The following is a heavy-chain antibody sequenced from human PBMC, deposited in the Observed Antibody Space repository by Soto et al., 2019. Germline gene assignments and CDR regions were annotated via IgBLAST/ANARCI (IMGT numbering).Heavy chain of an antibody. Sequence: ASVKVSCKASGYSFTDYHIHWVRQAPGQGLEWLGRINPKSGGTSTAQKFQGWVTMTTDTSISTASTELTRLTSDDTAIYYCARGDSTDCSNGVCSFFYNHELDVGG. CDR2: INPKSGGT. CDR3: ARGDSTDCSNGVCSFFYNHELDV. CDR1: GYSFTDYH. J-gene: IGHJ6*01. V-gene: IGHV1-2*04. D-gene: IGHD2-8*01.